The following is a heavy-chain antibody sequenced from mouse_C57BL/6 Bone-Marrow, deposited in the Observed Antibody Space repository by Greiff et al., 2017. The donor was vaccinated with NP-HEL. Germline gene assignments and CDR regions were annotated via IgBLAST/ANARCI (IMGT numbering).Heavy chain of an antibody. D-gene: IGHD2-5*01. CDR2: INPSSGYT. J-gene: IGHJ4*01. CDR1: GYTFTSYW. Sequence: QVQLQQSGAELAKPGASVKLSCKASGYTFTSYWMHWVKQRPGQGLEWIGYINPSSGYTKYNQKFKDKATLTADKSSSTAYMQLSRLTYEDSAVYYCASLYYSNPSMAMDYWGQGTSVTVSS. CDR3: ASLYYSNPSMAMDY. V-gene: IGHV1-7*01.